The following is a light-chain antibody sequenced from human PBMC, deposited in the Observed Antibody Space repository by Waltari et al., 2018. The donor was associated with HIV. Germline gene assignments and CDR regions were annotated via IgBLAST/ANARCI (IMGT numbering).Light chain of an antibody. CDR3: AAWDDSLNGVV. J-gene: IGLJ2*01. CDR2: SNN. CDR1: SSNIGSNT. Sequence: QSVLTQPPSASGTPGQRVTISCSGRSSNIGSNTVNWYQQLPGTAPKLLIYSNNQRPSGVPDRFAGSKSGTSASLAISVLQSEDEADYYCAAWDDSLNGVVFGGRTKLTVL. V-gene: IGLV1-44*01.